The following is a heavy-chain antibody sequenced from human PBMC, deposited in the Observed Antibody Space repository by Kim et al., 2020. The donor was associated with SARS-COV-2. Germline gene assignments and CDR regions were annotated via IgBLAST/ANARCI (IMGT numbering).Heavy chain of an antibody. CDR2: ISGSGGST. Sequence: GGSLRLSCAASGFTFSSYAMSWVRQAPGKGLEWVSTISGSGGSTYYADSVKGRFTISRDNSKNTLYLQMNRLRAEDTAVYYCAEGGNIYADSLNYFDYWGQGTLVTVSS. V-gene: IGHV3-23*01. CDR3: AEGGNIYADSLNYFDY. CDR1: GFTFSSYA. D-gene: IGHD5-18*01. J-gene: IGHJ4*02.